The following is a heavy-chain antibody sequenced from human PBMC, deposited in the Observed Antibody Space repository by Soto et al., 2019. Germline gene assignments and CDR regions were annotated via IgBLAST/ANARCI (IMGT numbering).Heavy chain of an antibody. V-gene: IGHV1-18*04. CDR1: GYTFTSYG. Sequence: ASVKVSCKASGYTFTSYGISWVRQAPGQGLEWMGWISAYNGNTNYAQKLQGRVTMTTDTSTSTAYMELRSLRSDDTAVYYCARVFVDYDIVEVDYYYGLDVWGQGTTVTVSS. CDR2: ISAYNGNT. CDR3: ARVFVDYDIVEVDYYYGLDV. D-gene: IGHD2-15*01. J-gene: IGHJ6*02.